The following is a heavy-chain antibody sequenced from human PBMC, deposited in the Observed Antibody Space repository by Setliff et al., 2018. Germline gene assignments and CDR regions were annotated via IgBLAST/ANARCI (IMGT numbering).Heavy chain of an antibody. V-gene: IGHV4-34*01. J-gene: IGHJ4*02. D-gene: IGHD3-22*01. CDR2: INHNGDT. Sequence: SETLSLTCIVSGGSINSYYWSWIRQPPGKGLEWIGEINHNGDTYFNPSLKSRVTISVDTSNHQFSLKLSSVTTADTAVYYCARGPYYFDSGDYAYWGQGTLVTVSS. CDR1: GGSINSYY. CDR3: ARGPYYFDSGDYAY.